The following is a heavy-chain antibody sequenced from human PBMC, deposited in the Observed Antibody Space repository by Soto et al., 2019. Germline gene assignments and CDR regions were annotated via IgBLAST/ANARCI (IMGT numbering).Heavy chain of an antibody. J-gene: IGHJ4*02. CDR1: GFTFSAYG. D-gene: IGHD3-22*01. CDR2: ISHDGSNT. CDR3: AKDTYYSSSSGYYVFDS. V-gene: IGHV3-30*18. Sequence: QVQLVESGGGVVQPGRSLRLSCAASGFTFSAYGIHWVRQAPGKGLEWVAVISHDGSNTNYADSVKGRFTFSRDNSKDPVYLQMNSLRAGDTAVYYCAKDTYYSSSSGYYVFDSWGQGTLVTVSS.